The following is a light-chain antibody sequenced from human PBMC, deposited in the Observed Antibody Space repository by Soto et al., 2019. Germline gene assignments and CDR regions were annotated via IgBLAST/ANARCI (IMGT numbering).Light chain of an antibody. CDR2: DAS. V-gene: IGKV3-11*01. CDR3: QQRSNWPPYP. CDR1: QSVSSY. J-gene: IGKJ2*01. Sequence: EIVLTQSPATLSLSPGERATLSCRASQSVSSYLAWYQQKPGQAPRLLIYDASNRATGIPARFSGCGSGTDFTLTISSLEPEDFAVYYCQQRSNWPPYPFGQGTKLEIK.